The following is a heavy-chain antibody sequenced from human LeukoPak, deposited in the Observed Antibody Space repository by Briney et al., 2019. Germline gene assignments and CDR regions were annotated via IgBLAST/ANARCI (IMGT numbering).Heavy chain of an antibody. CDR3: VPDCSSTACLFDY. CDR2: INPNSGGT. J-gene: IGHJ4*02. CDR1: GYTFTDYW. V-gene: IGHV1-2*06. Sequence: ASVKVSCKASGYTFTDYWLHWVRQAPGQGLDWTGRINPNSGGTNYAQKFQGRVTMTRDTSISTAYMELSRLTSDDTAVFYCVPDCSSTACLFDYWGQGTLVTVSS. D-gene: IGHD2-2*01.